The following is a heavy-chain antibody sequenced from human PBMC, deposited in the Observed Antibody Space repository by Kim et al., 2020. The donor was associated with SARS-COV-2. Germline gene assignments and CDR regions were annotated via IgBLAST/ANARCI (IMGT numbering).Heavy chain of an antibody. J-gene: IGHJ6*03. Sequence: ASVKVSCKASGYTFTSHGISWVRQAPGQGLEWMGWISGFIGNAKYEQKFQGRVTLTTDPSTSTAYMELKSLRSDDTAVYYCARVRTVRFHFYYMDVWGKGTTVTVSS. CDR3: ARVRTVRFHFYYMDV. V-gene: IGHV1-18*01. CDR2: ISGFIGNA. D-gene: IGHD2-21*01. CDR1: GYTFTSHG.